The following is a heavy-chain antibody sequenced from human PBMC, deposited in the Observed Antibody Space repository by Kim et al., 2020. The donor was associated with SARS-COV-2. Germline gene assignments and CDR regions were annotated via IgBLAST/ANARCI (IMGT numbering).Heavy chain of an antibody. J-gene: IGHJ4*02. CDR1: GYTFTSYG. D-gene: IGHD6-19*01. Sequence: ASVKVSCKASGYTFTSYGISWVRQAPGQGLEWMGWISAYNGNTNYAQKLQGRVTMTTDTSTSTAYMELRSLRSDDTAVYYCARDTWYKVAGPAGYWGQGTLVTVSS. CDR3: ARDTWYKVAGPAGY. V-gene: IGHV1-18*01. CDR2: ISAYNGNT.